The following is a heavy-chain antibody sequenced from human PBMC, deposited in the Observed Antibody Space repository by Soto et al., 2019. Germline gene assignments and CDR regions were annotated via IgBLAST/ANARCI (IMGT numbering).Heavy chain of an antibody. CDR1: GFTVSSNY. J-gene: IGHJ4*02. CDR3: AREGVGASLSAY. V-gene: IGHV3-66*01. CDR2: IYSGGST. D-gene: IGHD1-26*01. Sequence: GGSLRLSCAASGFTVSSNYMSWVRQAPGKGLEWVSVIYSGGSTYYADSVKGRFTISRDNSKNTLYLQMNSLRAEDTAMYYCAREGVGASLSAYWGQGTLVTVSS.